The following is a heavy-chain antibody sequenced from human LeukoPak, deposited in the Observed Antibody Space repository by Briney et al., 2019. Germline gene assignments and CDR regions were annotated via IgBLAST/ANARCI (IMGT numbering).Heavy chain of an antibody. CDR2: ISSSGTTI. CDR3: ARRSTWYDFDY. CDR1: GFTFSSYE. D-gene: IGHD6-13*01. J-gene: IGHJ4*02. Sequence: PGGSLRLSCAASGFTFSSYEMNWVRQAPGKGLQWVSFISSSGTTIYYADSVKGRFTIFRDNAKNSLYLQMNSLRADDTAAYYCARRSTWYDFDYWGQGTLVTVSS. V-gene: IGHV3-48*03.